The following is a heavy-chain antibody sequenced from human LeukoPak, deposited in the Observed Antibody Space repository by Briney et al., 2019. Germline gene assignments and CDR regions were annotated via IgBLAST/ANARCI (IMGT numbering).Heavy chain of an antibody. CDR3: ARQSRDGDYIAKLFDY. CDR1: GGSISSSVYY. Sequence: SETLSLTCTVSGGSISSSVYYWGWIRQPPGKGLEWIGSIYYSGGPYYNPSLKSRVTVSVDTSKNQFSLQLSSVTAADTAVYYCARQSRDGDYIAKLFDYWGQGTLVTVSS. CDR2: IYYSGGP. V-gene: IGHV4-39*01. J-gene: IGHJ4*02. D-gene: IGHD4-17*01.